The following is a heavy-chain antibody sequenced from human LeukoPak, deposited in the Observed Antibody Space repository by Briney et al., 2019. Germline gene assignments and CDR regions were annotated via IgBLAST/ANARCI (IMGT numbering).Heavy chain of an antibody. V-gene: IGHV3-48*01. CDR2: ISSSSSTI. Sequence: PGGSLRLSCAASGFTFSSYSMNWVRQAPGKGLEWVSYISSSSSTIYYADSVKGRFTISRDNAKNPLYLQMNSLRAEDTAVYYCARDRLTITMIVVLPDAFDIWGQGTMVTVSS. CDR3: ARDRLTITMIVVLPDAFDI. J-gene: IGHJ3*02. CDR1: GFTFSSYS. D-gene: IGHD3-22*01.